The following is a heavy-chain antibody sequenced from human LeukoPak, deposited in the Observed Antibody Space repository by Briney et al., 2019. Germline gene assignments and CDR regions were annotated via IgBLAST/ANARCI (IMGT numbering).Heavy chain of an antibody. Sequence: PGGSLRLSCAASGFTLSDYWMHWVRQAPGKGLVWVSRINSDGRRIIYADSVKGRFTISRDNAKNTVYLQINSLRADDTAVYFCARAPQIGFSGFDKNYWGQGTLVTVSS. CDR1: GFTLSDYW. CDR2: INSDGRRI. J-gene: IGHJ4*02. V-gene: IGHV3-74*01. D-gene: IGHD5-12*01. CDR3: ARAPQIGFSGFDKNY.